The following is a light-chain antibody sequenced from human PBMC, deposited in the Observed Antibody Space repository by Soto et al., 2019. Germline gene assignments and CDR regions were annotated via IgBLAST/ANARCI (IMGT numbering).Light chain of an antibody. CDR2: EVS. V-gene: IGLV2-18*02. Sequence: CALTRPPSVSGSPGESVTISCPGTSSDVGSYNRVSWYQQPPGTAPKLMIYEVSNRPSGVPDRFSGSKSGNTASLTISGLQPEDEADYYCNSYTSSNTYVFGTGTKVXV. J-gene: IGLJ1*01. CDR1: SSDVGSYNR. CDR3: NSYTSSNTYV.